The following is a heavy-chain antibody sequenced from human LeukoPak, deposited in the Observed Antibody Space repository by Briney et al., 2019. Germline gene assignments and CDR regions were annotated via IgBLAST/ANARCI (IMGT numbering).Heavy chain of an antibody. V-gene: IGHV3-23*01. J-gene: IGHJ3*02. CDR1: GFIVNSYA. Sequence: GGSLRLSCAASGFIVNSYAMSWVRQAPGKGLEWVSAISGSGGSTYYADSVKGRFTISRDNSKNTLYLQMNSLRAEDTAVYYCARERPSRGVFDAFDIWGQGTMVTVSS. CDR3: ARERPSRGVFDAFDI. CDR2: ISGSGGST. D-gene: IGHD3-10*01.